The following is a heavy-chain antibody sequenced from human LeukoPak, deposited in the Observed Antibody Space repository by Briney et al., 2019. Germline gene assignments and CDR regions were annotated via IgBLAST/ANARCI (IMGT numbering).Heavy chain of an antibody. V-gene: IGHV1-69*13. CDR2: IIPIFGTA. CDR3: ARARVVVVTPTYYFDY. D-gene: IGHD3-22*01. CDR1: GGTFSSYA. Sequence: GASVKVSCKASGGTFSSYAISWVRQAPGQGLEWMGGIIPIFGTANYAQKFQGRVTITADESTSTAYMELSSLRSEDTAVYYCARARVVVVTPTYYFDYWGQGTLVTVSS. J-gene: IGHJ4*02.